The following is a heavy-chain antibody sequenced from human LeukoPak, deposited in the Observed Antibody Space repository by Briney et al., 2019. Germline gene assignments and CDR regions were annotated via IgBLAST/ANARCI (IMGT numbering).Heavy chain of an antibody. CDR2: FYYTGTR. D-gene: IGHD4-23*01. CDR1: DASISGYY. Sequence: PSETLSLTCTVSDASISGYYWSWVRQPPGEGLEWIAYFYYTGTRNYNPSLKSRVTVSVDTSKNQFSLTLTSVTAADTAVYYCASVLYGANGFDYWGQGTPVTVSS. CDR3: ASVLYGANGFDY. V-gene: IGHV4-59*01. J-gene: IGHJ4*02.